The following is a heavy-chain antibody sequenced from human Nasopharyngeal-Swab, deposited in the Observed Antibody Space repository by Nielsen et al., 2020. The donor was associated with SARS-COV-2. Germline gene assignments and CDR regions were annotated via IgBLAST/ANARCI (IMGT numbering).Heavy chain of an antibody. CDR2: IYYSGST. J-gene: IGHJ4*02. CDR3: ARARSYGSGRNPKGGGNFDY. Sequence: WIRQPPGKGLEWIESIYYSGSTYYNPSLKSRVTISVDTSKNQFSLKLSSVTAADTAVYYCARARSYGSGRNPKGGGNFDYWGQGTLVTVSS. D-gene: IGHD3-10*01. V-gene: IGHV4-39*01.